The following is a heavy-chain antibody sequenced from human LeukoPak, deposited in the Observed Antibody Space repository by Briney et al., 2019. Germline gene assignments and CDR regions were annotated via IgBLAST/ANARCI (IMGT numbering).Heavy chain of an antibody. V-gene: IGHV3-48*01. J-gene: IGHJ2*01. D-gene: IGHD2-8*02. CDR2: ISTGSSTI. CDR3: ARDPTDWWSRSGWYFDL. Sequence: GGSLRLSRAASAFTFSTYSMIWVRQAPGRGLEWVSYISTGSSTIHYADSVQGRFTISRDNAKNSLYLQMNSLRAEDTAVYYCARDPTDWWSRSGWYFDLWGRGTLVTVSS. CDR1: AFTFSTYS.